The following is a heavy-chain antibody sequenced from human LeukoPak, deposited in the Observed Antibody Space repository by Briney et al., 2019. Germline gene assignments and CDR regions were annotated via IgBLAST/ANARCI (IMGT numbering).Heavy chain of an antibody. V-gene: IGHV3-11*01. CDR2: ISSSGSTI. CDR3: ARDSSCGGDCPDDAFDI. Sequence: GGSLRLSCAASGFTFSDYYMSWIRQAPGKGLEWVSYISSSGSTIYYADSVKGRFTISRDNAKNSLYLQMNSLRAGDTAVYYCARDSSCGGDCPDDAFDIWGQGTMVTVSS. D-gene: IGHD2-21*02. J-gene: IGHJ3*02. CDR1: GFTFSDYY.